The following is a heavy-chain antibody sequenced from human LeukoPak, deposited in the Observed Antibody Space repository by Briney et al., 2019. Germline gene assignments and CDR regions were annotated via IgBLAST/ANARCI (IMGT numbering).Heavy chain of an antibody. CDR3: ARDLEYDILTGYSLKAYYYYYMDV. V-gene: IGHV3-7*01. J-gene: IGHJ6*03. CDR1: GFTFSSYW. D-gene: IGHD3-9*01. CDR2: IKQDGSEK. Sequence: GGSLRLSCAASGFTFSSYWMSWVRQAPGKGLEWVANIKQDGSEKYYVDSVKGRFTISRDNAKNSLYLQMNSLRAEDTAVYYCARDLEYDILTGYSLKAYYYYYMDVWGKGTTVTVSS.